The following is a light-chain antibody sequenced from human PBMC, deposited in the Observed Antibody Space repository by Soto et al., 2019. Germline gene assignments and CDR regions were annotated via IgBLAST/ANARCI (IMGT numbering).Light chain of an antibody. J-gene: IGKJ4*01. V-gene: IGKV2-28*01. Sequence: DIVMTQSPLSLPVTPGEPASISCRSSQSLLHSNGYNYLDWYLQKPGQSPQLPIYLGSNRASGVHDRFSGSGSGKDFTLKISRVEAEDVGVYYCMQDLQTTTFGGGTKVDSK. CDR1: QSLLHSNGYNY. CDR3: MQDLQTTT. CDR2: LGS.